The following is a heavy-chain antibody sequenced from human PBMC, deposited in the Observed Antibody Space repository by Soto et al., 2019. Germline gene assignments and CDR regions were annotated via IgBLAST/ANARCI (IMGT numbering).Heavy chain of an antibody. CDR3: ARDLSSGWYFRGATRAFDI. Sequence: PSETLSLTCTVSGGSISSSNYYWSWIRQPPGKGLEWIGYIYYSGSTNYNPSLKSRVTISGDTSKNQLSLKLSSVTAADTAVYYCARDLSSGWYFRGATRAFDIWGQGTMVTVSS. V-gene: IGHV4-61*01. J-gene: IGHJ3*02. CDR2: IYYSGST. D-gene: IGHD6-19*01. CDR1: GGSISSSNYY.